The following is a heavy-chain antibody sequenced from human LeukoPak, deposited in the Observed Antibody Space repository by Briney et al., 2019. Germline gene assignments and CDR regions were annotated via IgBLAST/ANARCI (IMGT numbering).Heavy chain of an antibody. CDR3: AKVVRRWLVKLIDY. J-gene: IGHJ4*02. Sequence: PGGSLRLSCAASGFTFSSYAMSWVRQAPGKGLEWVAAISGSGGSTYYADSVKGRFTISRDNSKNTLYLQMNSLRAEDTAVYYCAKVVRRWLVKLIDYWGQGTLVTVSS. V-gene: IGHV3-23*01. CDR1: GFTFSSYA. CDR2: ISGSGGST. D-gene: IGHD6-19*01.